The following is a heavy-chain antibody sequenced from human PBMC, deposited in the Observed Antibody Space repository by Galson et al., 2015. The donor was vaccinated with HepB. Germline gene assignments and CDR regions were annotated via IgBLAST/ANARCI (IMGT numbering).Heavy chain of an antibody. J-gene: IGHJ6*02. CDR2: IDPDRGGT. V-gene: IGHV1-2*06. CDR3: ARRAKLNYYYYGMDV. CDR1: GYSFTGHY. Sequence: SVKVSCKASGYSFTGHYIHWVRQAPGQGLEWMGRIDPDRGGTEYAHTFQDRVTMTRDTSISTVYMYLGSLRSEDAAIYYCARRAKLNYYYYGMDVWGQGTTVTVS.